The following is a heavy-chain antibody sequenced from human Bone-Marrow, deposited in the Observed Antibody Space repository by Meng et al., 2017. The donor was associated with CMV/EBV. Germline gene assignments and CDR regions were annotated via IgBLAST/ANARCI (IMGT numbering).Heavy chain of an antibody. J-gene: IGHJ6*02. CDR3: ARGGVVVPAAIRSDYYYYYGMDV. D-gene: IGHD2-2*01. V-gene: IGHV4-34*01. Sequence: SETLSRTCTVSGGSISSYYWSWIRQPPGKGLEWIGEINHSGSTNYNPSLKSRVTISVDTSKNQFSLKLSSVTAADTAVYYCARGGVVVPAAIRSDYYYYYGMDVWGQGTTVTVSS. CDR2: INHSGST. CDR1: GGSISSYY.